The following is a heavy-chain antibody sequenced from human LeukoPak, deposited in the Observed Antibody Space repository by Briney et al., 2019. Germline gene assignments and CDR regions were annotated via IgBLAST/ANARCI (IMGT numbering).Heavy chain of an antibody. V-gene: IGHV4-34*01. CDR3: ARVDIWSGPLLRY. J-gene: IGHJ4*02. CDR2: INHSGST. Sequence: PGGSLRLSCAASGFTFSSYGMSWIRQPPGKGLEWIGEINHSGSTNYNPSLKSRVTISVDTSKNQFSLKLSSVTAADTAVYYCARVDIWSGPLLRYWGQGTLVTVSS. CDR1: GFTFSSYG. D-gene: IGHD3-3*01.